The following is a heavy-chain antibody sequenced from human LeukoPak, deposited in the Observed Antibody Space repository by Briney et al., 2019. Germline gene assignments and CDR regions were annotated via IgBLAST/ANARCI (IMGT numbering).Heavy chain of an antibody. Sequence: SETLSLTCAVYGGSFSGYYWSWIRQPPGKGLEWMGEINHSGSTNYNPSLKSRVTISVDTSKNQFSLKLSSVTAADTAVYYCAKDLKRITMVRGIFDYWGQGTLVTVSS. V-gene: IGHV4-34*01. CDR1: GGSFSGYY. J-gene: IGHJ4*02. CDR3: AKDLKRITMVRGIFDY. D-gene: IGHD3-10*01. CDR2: INHSGST.